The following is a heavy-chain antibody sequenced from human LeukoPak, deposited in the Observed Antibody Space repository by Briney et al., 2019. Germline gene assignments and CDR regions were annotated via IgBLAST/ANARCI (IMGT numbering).Heavy chain of an antibody. D-gene: IGHD3-10*01. J-gene: IGHJ4*02. CDR1: GYTLTELS. CDR3: ARSRGPGGYFDY. Sequence: SVKVSCKVSGYTLTELSMHWVRQAPGQGLEWMGRIIPILGIANYAQKFQGRVTITADKSTSTAYMELSSLRSEDTAVYYCARSRGPGGYFDYWGQGTLVTVSS. CDR2: IIPILGIA. V-gene: IGHV1-69*02.